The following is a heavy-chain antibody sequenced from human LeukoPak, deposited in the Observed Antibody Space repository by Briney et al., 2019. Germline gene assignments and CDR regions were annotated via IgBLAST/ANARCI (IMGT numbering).Heavy chain of an antibody. CDR1: GFTFSSFW. CDR3: AGERTSGWDAFDF. Sequence: GGSLRLSCAASGFTFSSFWMHWVRQAPGKGLVWVSRINSVGSSTSYADSVKGRFTIPRDNAKNTLYLQMNGLRAEDTAVYYCAGERTSGWDAFDFWGQGTLVTVS. J-gene: IGHJ4*02. V-gene: IGHV3-74*01. CDR2: INSVGSST. D-gene: IGHD6-19*01.